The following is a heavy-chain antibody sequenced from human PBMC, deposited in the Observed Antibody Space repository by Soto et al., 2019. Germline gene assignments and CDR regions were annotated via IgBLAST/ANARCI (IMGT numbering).Heavy chain of an antibody. CDR1: GFTFSSYC. V-gene: IGHV3-30*18. Sequence: QVQLVESGGGVVQPGRSLRLSCAASGFTFSSYCMHWVRQAPGKGLEWVAVISYDGSNKYYEDSVKGRFTISRDNSKNTLYLQMNSLRAEDTAVYYCAKEDIVATMNPVFDYWGQGTLVTVSS. CDR2: ISYDGSNK. D-gene: IGHD5-12*01. J-gene: IGHJ4*02. CDR3: AKEDIVATMNPVFDY.